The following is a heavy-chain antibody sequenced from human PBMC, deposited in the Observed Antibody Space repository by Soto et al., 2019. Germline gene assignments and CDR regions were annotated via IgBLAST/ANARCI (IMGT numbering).Heavy chain of an antibody. V-gene: IGHV4-34*01. D-gene: IGHD2-2*01. CDR3: ARAALYCSSTSCYGYRYYYYYGMDV. CDR1: GGSFSGYY. CDR2: INHSGST. Sequence: SETLSLTCAVYGGSFSGYYWSWIRQPPGKGLEWIGEINHSGSTNYNPSLKSRVTISVDTSKNQFSLKLSSVTAADTAVYYCARAALYCSSTSCYGYRYYYYYGMDVWGQGTTVTVSS. J-gene: IGHJ6*02.